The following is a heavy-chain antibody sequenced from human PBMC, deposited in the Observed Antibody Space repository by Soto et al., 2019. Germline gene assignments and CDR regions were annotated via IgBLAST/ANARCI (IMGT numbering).Heavy chain of an antibody. J-gene: IGHJ6*02. CDR3: ARDVVVVVAATRDYYYYGMDV. Sequence: QVQLVQSGAEVKKPGSSVKVSCKASGGTFSSYAISWVRQAPGQGLEWMGGIIPIFGTANYAHKFQGRVTITADESTSTAYMELSSLRSEDTAVYYCARDVVVVVAATRDYYYYGMDVWGQGTTVTVSS. CDR2: IIPIFGTA. D-gene: IGHD2-15*01. V-gene: IGHV1-69*12. CDR1: GGTFSSYA.